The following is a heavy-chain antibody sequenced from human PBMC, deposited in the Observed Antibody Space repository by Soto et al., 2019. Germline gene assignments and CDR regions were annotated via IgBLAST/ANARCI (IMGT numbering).Heavy chain of an antibody. CDR2: IWYDGSNK. D-gene: IGHD2-8*01. CDR1: GFTFNDYG. Sequence: QVQLVESGGGVVQPGRSLRLSCAASGFTFNDYGMHWVRQAPGKGLEWVAVIWYDGSNKYYADSVRGRFTISRDNSKSTLYPQMNSLRAEDTAVYYCARSIEEVYAIYYYYGMDVWGQGTTVTVSS. CDR3: ARSIEEVYAIYYYYGMDV. V-gene: IGHV3-33*01. J-gene: IGHJ6*02.